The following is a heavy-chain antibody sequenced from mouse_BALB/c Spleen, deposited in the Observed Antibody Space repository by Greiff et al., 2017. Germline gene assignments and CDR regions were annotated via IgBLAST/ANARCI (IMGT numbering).Heavy chain of an antibody. J-gene: IGHJ2*01. D-gene: IGHD1-1*01. CDR1: GYAFTNYL. CDR2: INPGTDGT. CDR3: ARNYGSSGDFDY. Sequence: QVQLQQSGAELVRPGTSVKVSCKASGYAFTNYLIEWVKQRPGQGLEWIGVINPGTDGTNYNEKFKGKATLTADKSSSTAYMQLSSLTSDDSAVYCCARNYGSSGDFDYWGQGTTLTVSS. V-gene: IGHV1-54*01.